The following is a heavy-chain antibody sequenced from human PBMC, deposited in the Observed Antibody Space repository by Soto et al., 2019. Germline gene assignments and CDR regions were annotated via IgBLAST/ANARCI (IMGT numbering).Heavy chain of an antibody. CDR3: ARLDHGESVYFDY. CDR2: IYSGGST. CDR1: GFTVSSNY. Sequence: EVQLVETGGGLIQPGGSLRLSCAASGFTVSSNYMSWVRQAPGKGLEWVSVIYSGGSTYYADSVKGRFTISRDNSKNTLYLQMNSLRAEDTAVYYCARLDHGESVYFDYWGQGTLVTVSS. V-gene: IGHV3-53*02. J-gene: IGHJ4*02.